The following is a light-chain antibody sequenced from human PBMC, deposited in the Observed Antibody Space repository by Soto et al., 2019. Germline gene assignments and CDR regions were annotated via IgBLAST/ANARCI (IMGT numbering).Light chain of an antibody. CDR1: QSVSSN. J-gene: IGKJ1*01. CDR3: QQYDNWART. CDR2: GAS. Sequence: EIVMTQSPATLSVSPGERATLSCRASQSVSSNLAWYQQKPGQAPRLLIYGASTRAAAIPARFSGGGSGTEFTLTISSLQSEDFAVYYCQQYDNWARTFGQGTKVEIK. V-gene: IGKV3-15*01.